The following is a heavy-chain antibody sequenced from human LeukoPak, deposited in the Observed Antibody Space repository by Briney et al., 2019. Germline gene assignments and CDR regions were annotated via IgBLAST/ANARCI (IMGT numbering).Heavy chain of an antibody. J-gene: IGHJ5*02. CDR3: ARSLGGYADP. D-gene: IGHD3-16*01. V-gene: IGHV3-64*02. CDR1: GFTFSHYG. CDR2: ITGDGGST. Sequence: GGTLRLSCAASGFTFSHYGMYWVRQAPGKELEYVSAITGDGGSTYYADSVKGRFIISRDNPKNTVYLQMGSLRAEDMAVYYCARSLGGYADPWGQGTLVTVSS.